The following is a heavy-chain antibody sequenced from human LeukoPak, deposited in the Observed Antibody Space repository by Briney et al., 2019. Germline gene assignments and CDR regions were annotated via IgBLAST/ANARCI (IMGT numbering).Heavy chain of an antibody. CDR1: GFTFGSYV. Sequence: GGSLRLSCAASGFTFGSYVMSWVRQAPGKGLESVSDISLSGGSTYYADSVKGRFTISRDNSKNTLYLQLVNLRAEDTAVYYCARRNYDDHGDPFDYWGQGTLVTVSS. CDR2: ISLSGGST. CDR3: ARRNYDDHGDPFDY. V-gene: IGHV3-23*01. D-gene: IGHD4-17*01. J-gene: IGHJ4*02.